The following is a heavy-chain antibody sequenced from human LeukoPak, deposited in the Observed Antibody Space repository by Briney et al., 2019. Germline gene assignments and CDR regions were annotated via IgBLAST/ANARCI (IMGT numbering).Heavy chain of an antibody. CDR2: IYSSGST. V-gene: IGHV4-59*01. CDR1: GVSMTGYY. CDR3: ATRPADGSWYGVFDF. J-gene: IGHJ4*01. D-gene: IGHD3-10*01. Sequence: SETLSLICSVSGVSMTGYYWSWIRQAPGKAPEWIGYIYSSGSTNYNPSLNSRVTMSLDASKNQFSLKLTFVIAADTAVYYCATRPADGSWYGVFDFWSRGTLVTVSS.